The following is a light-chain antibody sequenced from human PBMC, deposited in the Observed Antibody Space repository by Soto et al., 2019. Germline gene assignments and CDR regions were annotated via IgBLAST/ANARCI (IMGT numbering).Light chain of an antibody. CDR3: QQYGNFPLT. J-gene: IGKJ4*01. CDR2: GAS. CDR1: QTVRNNF. V-gene: IGKV3-20*01. Sequence: EIVLAQSPGTLSLSSGERATLPCRTSQTVRNNFLAWYQQKPGQAPRVLIYGASNRATGVPDRFSGSGSGTDFTLTISRLEPEDFAVYFCQQYGNFPLTFGGGTKVDIK.